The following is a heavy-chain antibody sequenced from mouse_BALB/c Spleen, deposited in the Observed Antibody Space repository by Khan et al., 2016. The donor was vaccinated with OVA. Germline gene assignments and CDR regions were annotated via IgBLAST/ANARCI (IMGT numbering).Heavy chain of an antibody. CDR3: ARVYGGDFDY. D-gene: IGHD1-1*01. V-gene: IGHV3-2*02. CDR1: GYSITSDYA. CDR2: ISYSGNT. J-gene: IGHJ2*01. Sequence: EVQLQESGPGLVKPSQSLSLTCTVTGYSITSDYAWNWNRQFPGNKLEWMGFISYSGNTNYNPSLKSRISITRDTSKNQFFLQLNSVTTEDTARYYCARVYGGDFDYWGQGTTLTVSS.